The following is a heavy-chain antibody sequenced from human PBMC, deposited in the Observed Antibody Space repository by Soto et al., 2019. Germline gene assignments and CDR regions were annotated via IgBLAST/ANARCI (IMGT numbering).Heavy chain of an antibody. Sequence: EVQLVESGGGLVQPGRSLRLSCAASGFTFDDYAMHWVRQAPGKGLEWVSGISWNSGSIGYADSVKGRFTISRDNAKTSLYIQMDSLRAEDKALYYCAKDYTFGGVIVIPFGAFDIWGQGTIVTLSS. CDR3: AKDYTFGGVIVIPFGAFDI. CDR2: ISWNSGSI. V-gene: IGHV3-9*01. CDR1: GFTFDDYA. D-gene: IGHD3-16*02. J-gene: IGHJ3*02.